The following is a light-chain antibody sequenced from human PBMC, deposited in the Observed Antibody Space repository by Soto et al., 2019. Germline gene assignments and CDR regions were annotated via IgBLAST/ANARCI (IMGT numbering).Light chain of an antibody. CDR3: QQYGTSPPGT. V-gene: IGKV3-20*01. J-gene: IGKJ1*01. CDR2: GAY. CDR1: QSVSSSY. Sequence: IVLTQSPVTLSWSPGERATLSCRASQSVSSSYLAWYQQEPGQAPRLIIYGAYSRATGIPDRFSGSGSGTDFTLTISRLEPEDFAVYYCQQYGTSPPGTXGQGTKVEIK.